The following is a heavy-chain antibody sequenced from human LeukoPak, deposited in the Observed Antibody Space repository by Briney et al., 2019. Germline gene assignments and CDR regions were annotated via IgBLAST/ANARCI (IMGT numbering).Heavy chain of an antibody. CDR3: AKGPLIEVAGTTWDY. V-gene: IGHV3-30*18. CDR2: ISYDGSNK. D-gene: IGHD6-19*01. J-gene: IGHJ4*02. Sequence: GGSLRLSCAASGFTFSSYGMHWVRQAPGKGLEWVAVISYDGSNKYYADSVKGRFTISRDNSQNTLHLQMNSLRAEDTALYYCAKGPLIEVAGTTWDYWGQGTLVTVSS. CDR1: GFTFSSYG.